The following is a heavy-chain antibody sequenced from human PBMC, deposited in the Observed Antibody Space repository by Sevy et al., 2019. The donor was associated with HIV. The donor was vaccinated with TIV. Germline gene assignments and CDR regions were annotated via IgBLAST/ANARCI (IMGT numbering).Heavy chain of an antibody. CDR3: ARTTPYYYYAVDV. V-gene: IGHV4-59*01. CDR2: IYYSGFT. CDR1: GDSISGYY. D-gene: IGHD4-17*01. Sequence: SETLPLTCSVSGDSISGYYWSWIRQPPGKGLQWIGYIYYSGFTNYNPSLKSRVTISEDTSKNQLSLRVTSVTAADTAVYYCARTTPYYYYAVDVWGQGTTVTVSS. J-gene: IGHJ6*02.